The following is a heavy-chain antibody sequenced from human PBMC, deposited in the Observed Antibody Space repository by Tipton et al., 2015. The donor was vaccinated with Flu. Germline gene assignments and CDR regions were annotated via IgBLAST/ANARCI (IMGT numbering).Heavy chain of an antibody. D-gene: IGHD2-21*02. CDR3: ARHGPQGGDPNWFDP. CDR2: IYYSGST. CDR1: GVPISRSSYY. Sequence: TLSLTCTVFGVPISRSSYYWAWIRQSPGKGLEWIGSIYYSGSTYYNPSLRSRVTISVDTSRDQFSLKLNSVTATDTAVYYCARHGPQGGDPNWFDPWGLGTLVTVSA. V-gene: IGHV4-39*01. J-gene: IGHJ5*02.